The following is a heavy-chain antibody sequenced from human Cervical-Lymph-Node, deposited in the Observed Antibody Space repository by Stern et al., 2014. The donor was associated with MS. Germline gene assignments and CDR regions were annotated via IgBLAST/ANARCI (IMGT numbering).Heavy chain of an antibody. D-gene: IGHD4-17*01. CDR2: ISSVSAFI. V-gene: IGHV3-21*01. Sequence: EVQLVESGGGLVKPGGSLRLSCAASGYTFSDYSMHWVRQAPGKGLEWVSSISSVSAFIFYAESMKGRFTISRDNAGDSLYLHMNNLRGEDTAVYYCARGAGAFLTVTPWDNWGQGTLVTVSS. J-gene: IGHJ4*02. CDR3: ARGAGAFLTVTPWDN. CDR1: GYTFSDYS.